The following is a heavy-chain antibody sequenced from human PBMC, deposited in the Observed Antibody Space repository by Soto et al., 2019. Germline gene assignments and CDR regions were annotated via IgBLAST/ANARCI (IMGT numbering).Heavy chain of an antibody. J-gene: IGHJ4*02. CDR3: ARRAKLTGEARFYFDY. V-gene: IGHV5-51*01. Sequence: PGESLKISCKGSGYSFSTYWIGWVRQMPGKGLEWMGMIYPGDSDTKYSPSFQGQVTISADKSISTAYLQWSSPKASDTAMYYCARRAKLTGEARFYFDYWGQGTLVTVSS. CDR2: IYPGDSDT. D-gene: IGHD7-27*01. CDR1: GYSFSTYW.